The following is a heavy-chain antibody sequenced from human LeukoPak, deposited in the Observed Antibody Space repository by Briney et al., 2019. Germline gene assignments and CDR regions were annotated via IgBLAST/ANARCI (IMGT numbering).Heavy chain of an antibody. J-gene: IGHJ6*02. CDR3: ARAMGVVPADGMDV. V-gene: IGHV3-7*01. CDR2: IKQDGSEK. D-gene: IGHD2-2*01. Sequence: GGSLRLSCAASRFTFSSYWMTWVRQAPGKGLEWVANIKQDGSEKYYVDSVKGRFTISRDNAKNSLYLQMNSLRAEDTAVYYCARAMGVVPADGMDVWGQGTTVTVSS. CDR1: RFTFSSYW.